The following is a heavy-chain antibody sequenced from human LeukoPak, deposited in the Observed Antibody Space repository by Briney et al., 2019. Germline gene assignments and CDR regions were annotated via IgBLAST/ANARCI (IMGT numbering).Heavy chain of an antibody. J-gene: IGHJ4*02. D-gene: IGHD3/OR15-3a*01. CDR1: GFTFSRFN. V-gene: IGHV3-48*01. CDR3: ARDSLIFGLVTTFDY. Sequence: GGSLRLSCAASGFTFSRFNMNWLRQAPGKGLEWLSYISTTGTIYYAESVKGRFSISRDNAKNSLYLQMNSLRPEDTAVYYCARDSLIFGLVTTFDYWGQGTLVTVSS. CDR2: ISTTGTI.